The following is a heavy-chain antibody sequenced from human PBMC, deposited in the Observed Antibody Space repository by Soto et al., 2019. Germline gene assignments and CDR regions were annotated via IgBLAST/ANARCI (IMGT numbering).Heavy chain of an antibody. V-gene: IGHV3-23*01. J-gene: IGHJ6*02. Sequence: GGSLRFSCAASGFAFSSYALNWVRQAPGKGLEWVSTLSSSGGSTYYADSVKGRFTMSRDNSKNTVYLQMNSLRAEDTALYYCAKDKGSSRFYGLDVWGPGTTVTVSS. CDR3: AKDKGSSRFYGLDV. D-gene: IGHD6-6*01. CDR2: LSSSGGST. CDR1: GFAFSSYA.